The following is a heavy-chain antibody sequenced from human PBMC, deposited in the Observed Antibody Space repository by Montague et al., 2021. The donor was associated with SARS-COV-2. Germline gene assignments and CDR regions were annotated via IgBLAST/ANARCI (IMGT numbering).Heavy chain of an antibody. Sequence: LSLSLAASGFTFSSYDMNWVRQAPGKGLEWVSYISISGGNRIYADSVRGRFTISGDNSKNTLYLQMNSLRAEDTAIFYCGKDISDFAGGFDAWGQGALVTVSS. CDR1: GFTFSSYD. CDR3: GKDISDFAGGFDA. D-gene: IGHD3/OR15-3a*01. V-gene: IGHV3-48*03. CDR2: ISISGGNR. J-gene: IGHJ5*02.